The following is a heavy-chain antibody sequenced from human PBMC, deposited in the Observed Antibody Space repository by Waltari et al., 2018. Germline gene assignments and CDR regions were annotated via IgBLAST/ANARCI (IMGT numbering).Heavy chain of an antibody. J-gene: IGHJ4*02. Sequence: EVQLVESGGGLVQPGGSLRLCCVASGFTFSDHLMDWVRLAPGKGLEWVARSRNKVNSYTREYAASVKDRVIISRDESENSLLLQMGSLKPEDTAVYYCSRALDRNGWYNDYWGQGTLVTVSS. CDR1: GFTFSDHL. CDR3: SRALDRNGWYNDY. D-gene: IGHD6-19*01. CDR2: SRNKVNSYTR. V-gene: IGHV3-72*01.